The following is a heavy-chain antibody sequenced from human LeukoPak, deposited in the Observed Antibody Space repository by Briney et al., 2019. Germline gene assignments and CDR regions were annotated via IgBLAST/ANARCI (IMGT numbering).Heavy chain of an antibody. CDR1: GGSISSYY. D-gene: IGHD4-23*01. CDR3: ARESTPHYYYDGMDV. CDR2: IYYSGST. V-gene: IGHV4-59*01. J-gene: IGHJ6*02. Sequence: SETLSLTCTVSGGSISSYYWSWIRQPPGKGLEWIGYIYYSGSTNYNPSLKTRVTISVDTSKNQFSLKLSSVTAADTAVYYCARESTPHYYYDGMDVWGQGTTVTVSS.